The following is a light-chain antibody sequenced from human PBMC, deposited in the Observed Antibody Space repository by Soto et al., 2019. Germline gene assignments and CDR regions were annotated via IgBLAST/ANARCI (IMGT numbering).Light chain of an antibody. Sequence: DFQMTQSPSTLSASVGDRVAVTCRASQNIRSRLAWFQQKPGKAPKLLIYDASSLESGVPSRFSGSGSGKDFARTMGSRKPKDFGTYDCKQSFKTPRTCVQGTNV. V-gene: IGKV1-39*01. J-gene: IGKJ1*01. CDR3: KQSFKTPRT. CDR1: QNIRSR. CDR2: DAS.